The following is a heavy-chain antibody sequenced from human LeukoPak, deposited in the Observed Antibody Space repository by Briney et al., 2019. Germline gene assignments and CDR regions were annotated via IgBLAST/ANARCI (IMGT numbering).Heavy chain of an antibody. V-gene: IGHV3-7*03. CDR3: AKGRFTRIVGDAFDI. CDR2: IKQDGSGK. CDR1: GFTFSSYW. D-gene: IGHD3-22*01. Sequence: GGSLRLSCAASGFTFSSYWMSWVRQAPGKGLEWVANIKQDGSGKYYVDSVKGRFTISRDNAKNSLYLQMNSLRAEDMALYYCAKGRFTRIVGDAFDIWGQGTMVTVSS. J-gene: IGHJ3*02.